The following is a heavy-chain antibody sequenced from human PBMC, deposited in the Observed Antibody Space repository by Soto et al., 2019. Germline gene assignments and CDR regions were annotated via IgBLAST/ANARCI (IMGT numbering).Heavy chain of an antibody. CDR1: GFTFSSYA. Sequence: GGSLRLSCAASGFTFSSYAMSWVRQAPGKGLEWVSAISGSGGSPYYADSVKGRFTISRDNSKNTLYLQMNSLRAGDSAIYYCAKEGTSGLYYFEYWGQGTLVTVSS. CDR2: ISGSGGSP. CDR3: AKEGTSGLYYFEY. J-gene: IGHJ4*02. V-gene: IGHV3-23*01. D-gene: IGHD6-19*01.